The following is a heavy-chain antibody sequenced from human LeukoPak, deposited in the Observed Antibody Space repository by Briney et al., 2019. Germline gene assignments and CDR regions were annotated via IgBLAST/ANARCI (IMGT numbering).Heavy chain of an antibody. CDR1: GFTFDDYA. J-gene: IGHJ5*02. CDR3: AKDIGDVPYNWFDP. D-gene: IGHD2-2*01. CDR2: ISGDGGST. V-gene: IGHV3-43*02. Sequence: GGSLRLSCAASGFTFDDYAMHWVRQAPGKGLEWVSLISGDGGSTYYADPVKGRFTISRDNSKNSLYLQMNSLRTEDTALYYCAKDIGDVPYNWFDPWGQGTLVTVSS.